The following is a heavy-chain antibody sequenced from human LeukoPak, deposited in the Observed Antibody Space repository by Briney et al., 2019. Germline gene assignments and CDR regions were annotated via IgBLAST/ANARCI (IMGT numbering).Heavy chain of an antibody. D-gene: IGHD5-18*01. J-gene: IGHJ3*02. CDR1: GYTFTGYY. Sequence: GASVKVSCKASGYTFTGYYMHWVRQAPGQGLEWMGWINPNSGGTNYAQKFQGRVTMTRDTSISTAYMELSRLRSDDTAVYYCARVGGRSYGYRDAFDIWGQGTMVTVSS. V-gene: IGHV1-2*02. CDR2: INPNSGGT. CDR3: ARVGGRSYGYRDAFDI.